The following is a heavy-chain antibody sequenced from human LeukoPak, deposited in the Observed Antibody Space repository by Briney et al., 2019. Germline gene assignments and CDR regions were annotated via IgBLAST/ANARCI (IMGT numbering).Heavy chain of an antibody. D-gene: IGHD2-15*01. CDR2: MNPNSGGT. CDR3: ARAGGYCGRISCPYYFDY. CDR1: GYTFTSYG. J-gene: IGHJ4*02. V-gene: IGHV1-2*02. Sequence: ASVKVSCKASGYTFTSYGISWVRQATGQGLEWMGWMNPNSGGTNYAQKFQGRVTMTRDTSISTAYMELSSLRSDDSAVYYCARAGGYCGRISCPYYFDYWGQGSLVAVSS.